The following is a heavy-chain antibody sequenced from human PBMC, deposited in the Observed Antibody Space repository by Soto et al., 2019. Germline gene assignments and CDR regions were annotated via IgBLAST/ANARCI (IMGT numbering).Heavy chain of an antibody. J-gene: IGHJ6*02. D-gene: IGHD3-3*01. Sequence: TGGSLRLSCAACGFTFSSYGMHWVRQAPWKGLVWVSRINSDGSSTSYADSVKGRFTISRDNAKNTLYLQMNSLRAEDTAVYYFSISHYDFWSGYTYYYYYYGMDVWGQGTTVAVSS. V-gene: IGHV3-74*01. CDR3: SISHYDFWSGYTYYYYYYGMDV. CDR2: INSDGSST. CDR1: GFTFSSYG.